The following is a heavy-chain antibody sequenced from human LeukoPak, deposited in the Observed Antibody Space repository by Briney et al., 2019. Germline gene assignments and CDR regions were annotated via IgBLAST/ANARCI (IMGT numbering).Heavy chain of an antibody. Sequence: SETLSLTCTVSGGSISSSSYYWGWIRQPPGKGLEWIGSIYYSGSTYYNPSLKSRVTIPVDTSKNQFSLKLSSVTAADTAVYYCASVDTAMVINYWGQGTLVTVSS. CDR1: GGSISSSSYY. D-gene: IGHD5-18*01. V-gene: IGHV4-39*01. CDR3: ASVDTAMVINY. J-gene: IGHJ4*02. CDR2: IYYSGST.